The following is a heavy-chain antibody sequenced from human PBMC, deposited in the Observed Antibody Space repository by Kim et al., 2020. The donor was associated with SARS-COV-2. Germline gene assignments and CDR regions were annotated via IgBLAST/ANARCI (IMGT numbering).Heavy chain of an antibody. J-gene: IGHJ4*02. CDR3: ARLGYYGSGSHPDY. Sequence: GGSLRLSCAASGFTFSDYVMNWVRQAPGKGLEWVSSISSTSSYIHYADSLKGRFTISRDNARNSLYLQMNSLRAEDTAVYYCARLGYYGSGSHPDYWGQGTLVTVSS. CDR1: GFTFSDYV. V-gene: IGHV3-21*01. CDR2: ISSTSSYI. D-gene: IGHD3-10*01.